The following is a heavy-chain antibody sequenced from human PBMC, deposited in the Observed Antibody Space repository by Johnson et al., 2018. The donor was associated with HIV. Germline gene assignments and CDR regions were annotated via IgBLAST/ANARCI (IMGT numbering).Heavy chain of an antibody. CDR3: AKDDSPSGAFDI. CDR1: GFTFSSYA. D-gene: IGHD3-10*01. V-gene: IGHV3-30-3*01. J-gene: IGHJ3*02. CDR2: ISYDGSNK. Sequence: QVLLVESGGGVVQPGRSLRLSCAASGFTFSSYAMHWVRQAPGKGLEWVAVISYDGSNKYYADSVKGRFTISRDNSKNTLYLQMNSLRAEDTAVYYCAKDDSPSGAFDIWGQGTMVIVSS.